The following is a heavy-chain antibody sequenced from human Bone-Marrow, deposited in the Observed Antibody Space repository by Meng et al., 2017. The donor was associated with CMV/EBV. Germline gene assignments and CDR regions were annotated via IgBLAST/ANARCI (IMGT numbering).Heavy chain of an antibody. D-gene: IGHD2-2*01. CDR2: IYSGGST. CDR3: ARELYCSSTSCPYYYYYGMDV. J-gene: IGHJ6*01. V-gene: IGHV3-53*01. Sequence: GESLKISCAASGFTVSSNYMSWVRQAPGKGLEWVSVIYSGGSTYYADSVKGRFTISRDNSKNTLYLQMNSLRAEDTAVYYCARELYCSSTSCPYYYYYGMDVWGQGPTVTVSS. CDR1: GFTVSSNY.